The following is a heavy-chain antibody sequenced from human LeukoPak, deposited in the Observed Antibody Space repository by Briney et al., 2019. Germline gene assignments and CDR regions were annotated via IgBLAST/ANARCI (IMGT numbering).Heavy chain of an antibody. CDR3: ARDGGYCSGGTFYSTY. CDR1: AFTFSSYW. V-gene: IGHV3-7*03. Sequence: GGSLRLSCVASAFTFSSYWMTWVRQAPGKGLEWVASIKQDGSEKYYVDSVKGRFIISRDNAKNSLYLQMNSLRAEDTAVYYCARDGGYCSGGTFYSTYWGQGTLVTVSS. CDR2: IKQDGSEK. J-gene: IGHJ4*02. D-gene: IGHD2-15*01.